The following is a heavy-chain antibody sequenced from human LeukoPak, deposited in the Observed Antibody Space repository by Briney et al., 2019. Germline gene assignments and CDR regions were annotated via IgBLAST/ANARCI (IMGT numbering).Heavy chain of an antibody. D-gene: IGHD2-2*01. CDR2: IKSKTDGETI. J-gene: IGHJ4*02. CDR3: TTLTNDCSSTSCYGEVDY. Sequence: GGPLTLSCSASGFTFSNARKICVPQPPGKSLEWVGLIKSKTDGETIDYAAPVKGRFTISRDDSKNTLYLQMNSLKTEYTAVYYCTTLTNDCSSTSCYGEVDYWGQGTLVTVSS. CDR1: GFTFSNAR. V-gene: IGHV3-15*01.